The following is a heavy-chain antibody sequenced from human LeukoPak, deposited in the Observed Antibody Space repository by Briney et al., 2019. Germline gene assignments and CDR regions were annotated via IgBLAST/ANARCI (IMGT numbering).Heavy chain of an antibody. V-gene: IGHV1-24*01. J-gene: IGHJ4*02. CDR2: FXPXXXXX. CDR3: ATDHVDKGGDY. D-gene: IGHD5-12*01. Sequence: ASVKVSCKVSGYTLTELSMHWVRQAPGKGLGXXXGFXPXXXXXXXXXXXXXXXXXXXXXSTDTAYMELSSLRSEDTAVYYCATDHVDKGGDYWGQGTLVTVSS. CDR1: GYTLTELS.